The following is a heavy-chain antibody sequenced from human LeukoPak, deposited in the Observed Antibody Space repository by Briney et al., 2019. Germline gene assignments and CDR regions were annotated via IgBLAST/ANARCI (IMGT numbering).Heavy chain of an antibody. D-gene: IGHD2-15*01. J-gene: IGHJ4*02. CDR1: GYSFTSYW. CDR2: IYPGDSDT. CDR3: ARLYCSGGSCSLYFDY. V-gene: IGHV5-51*01. Sequence: GESLKISCKGSGYSFTSYWIGWVRQMPGKGLEWMGIIYPGDSDTRYSPSFQGQVTISADKSISTAYLQWSSLKASDTATYYCARLYCSGGSCSLYFDYWGQGTLVTVSS.